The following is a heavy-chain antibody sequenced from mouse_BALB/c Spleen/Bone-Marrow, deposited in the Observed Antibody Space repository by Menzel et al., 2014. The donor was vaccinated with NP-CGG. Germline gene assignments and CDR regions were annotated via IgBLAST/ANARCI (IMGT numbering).Heavy chain of an antibody. J-gene: IGHJ4*01. V-gene: IGHV5-17*02. Sequence: EVKLVESGGGLAQPGGSRKLSCAASGFTFSSFGMHWVRQAPEKGLEWVAYISSGSSTIYYADTVKGRFTISRDNPKNTLFLQMTSLRSEDTAMYYCVRSCDSYAMDFWGQGTSVTVSS. CDR2: ISSGSSTI. CDR1: GFTFSSFG. CDR3: VRSCDSYAMDF.